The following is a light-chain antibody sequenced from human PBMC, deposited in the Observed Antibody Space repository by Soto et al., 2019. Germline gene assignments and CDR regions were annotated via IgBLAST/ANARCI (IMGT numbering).Light chain of an antibody. CDR2: AAP. J-gene: IGKJ2*01. CDR3: QQSLTIPYT. CDR1: QTISTH. Sequence: DIQMTQSPSSLSASVRDRVTITCRASQTISTHLNWYQQKPGKAPKLLIYAAPTLQSGVPSRFSGSGSGTDFTLTINSLQPEDFATDYCQQSLTIPYTFGQGTKLEIK. V-gene: IGKV1-39*01.